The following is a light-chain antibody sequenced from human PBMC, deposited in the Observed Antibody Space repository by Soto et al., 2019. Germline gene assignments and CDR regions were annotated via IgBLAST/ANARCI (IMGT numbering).Light chain of an antibody. J-gene: IGLJ1*01. CDR2: DTS. Sequence: QAVVTQEPSLTVSPGGTVTLTCGSSTGAVTSGHYPSWFQQKPGQAPRTLIYDTSNKHSWTPARFSGSLLGGKAALTLSGPQPEDEAEYYCLLSDRGARVFGTGTKLTVL. V-gene: IGLV7-46*01. CDR3: LLSDRGARV. CDR1: TGAVTSGHY.